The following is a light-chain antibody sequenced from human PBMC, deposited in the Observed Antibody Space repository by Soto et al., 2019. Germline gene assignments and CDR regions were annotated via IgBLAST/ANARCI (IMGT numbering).Light chain of an antibody. Sequence: DIQMTQSPSSVSASVGDRVIITCRATQGISSWLAWNQQKPGKAPKLLIYAASRLQSGVPSRLSDSGSGTEFTLTISSLHPEDFATYYCHQGNRFPCTFGPGTIVDIK. CDR2: AAS. J-gene: IGKJ3*01. CDR1: QGISSW. V-gene: IGKV1D-12*01. CDR3: HQGNRFPCT.